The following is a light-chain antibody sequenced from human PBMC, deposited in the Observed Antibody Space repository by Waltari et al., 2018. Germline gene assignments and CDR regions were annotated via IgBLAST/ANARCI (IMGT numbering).Light chain of an antibody. Sequence: DIVMTQSPDSLAVSLGESATSNCTSSQSVLYSSNNKNYLAWYQQKPGQPPKLLIYWASTRESGVPDRFSGSGSGTDFTLTISSLQAEDVAVYSCQQYYSTPLTFGGGTKVEIK. CDR3: QQYYSTPLT. CDR2: WAS. CDR1: QSVLYSSNNKNY. V-gene: IGKV4-1*01. J-gene: IGKJ4*01.